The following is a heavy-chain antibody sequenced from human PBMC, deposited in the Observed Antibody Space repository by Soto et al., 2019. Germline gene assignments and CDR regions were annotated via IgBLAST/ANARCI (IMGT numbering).Heavy chain of an antibody. J-gene: IGHJ5*02. D-gene: IGHD3-10*01. Sequence: EVQLVDSGGGLIQPGGSLRLSCAAAGFSVSSSHMNWVRQAPGKGLEWVSVIYSGGATNYAVSVKGRFTISRDKSKNTVYLHMNSLRAEDTAVYYCARVGPYDSGSDMLRYNWFDPWGQGTLVTVSS. V-gene: IGHV3-53*01. CDR3: ARVGPYDSGSDMLRYNWFDP. CDR1: GFSVSSSH. CDR2: IYSGGAT.